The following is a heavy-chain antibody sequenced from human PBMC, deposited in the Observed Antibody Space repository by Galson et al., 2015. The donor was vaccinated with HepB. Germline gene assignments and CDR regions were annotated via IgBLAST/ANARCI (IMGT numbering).Heavy chain of an antibody. J-gene: IGHJ4*02. CDR2: IRGSGGST. D-gene: IGHD3-22*01. V-gene: IGHV3-23*01. CDR3: AKELTPAIVVVIETDY. CDR1: GFTFSSYA. Sequence: SLRLSCAASGFTFSSYAMSWVRQAPGKGLEWVSAIRGSGGSTYYADSVKGRFTISRDNSKNTLYLQMNSLRAEDTAVYYCAKELTPAIVVVIETDYWGQGTLVTVSS.